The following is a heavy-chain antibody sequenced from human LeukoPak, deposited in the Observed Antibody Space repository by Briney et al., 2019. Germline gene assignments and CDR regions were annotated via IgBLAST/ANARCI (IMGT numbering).Heavy chain of an antibody. CDR1: GFTFSSYA. CDR3: AKGGSTSPYGITDY. V-gene: IGHV3-23*01. D-gene: IGHD2-2*01. Sequence: PGGSLRLSCAASGFTFSSYAMGWVRQAPGKGLEWVSAISAGSSTYYADSVKGRFTISRDNSKNTLYLQMSSLRAEDTAVYYCAKGGSTSPYGITDYWGQGTLVTVSS. CDR2: ISAGSST. J-gene: IGHJ4*02.